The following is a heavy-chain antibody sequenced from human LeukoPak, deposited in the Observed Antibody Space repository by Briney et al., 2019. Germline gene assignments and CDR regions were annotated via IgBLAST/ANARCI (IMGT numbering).Heavy chain of an antibody. V-gene: IGHV3-7*01. Sequence: GGSLRLSCAASGFTFNGVWMSWVRQAPGKGLEWVANIKQDGSDIYYLGSVRGGFTISRDNAMNSLYLQMNSLRAEDTAVYYCTRDALYGDPSYYYMDVWGKGTTVTVSS. J-gene: IGHJ6*03. D-gene: IGHD4-17*01. CDR2: IKQDGSDI. CDR3: TRDALYGDPSYYYMDV. CDR1: GFTFNGVW.